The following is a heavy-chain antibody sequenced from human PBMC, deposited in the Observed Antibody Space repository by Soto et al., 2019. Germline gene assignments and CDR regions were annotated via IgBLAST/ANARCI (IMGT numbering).Heavy chain of an antibody. CDR2: IYHSGST. Sequence: ASETLSLTCTVSGGSIMSYYWGWIRQPPGKGLEWIGYIYHSGSTNYNPSLKSRVNISVDTSKNQLSLKLRSVTAADTAVYYCARFDHIAGYHFDFWGQGTLVTVSS. J-gene: IGHJ4*02. V-gene: IGHV4-59*12. D-gene: IGHD1-1*01. CDR3: ARFDHIAGYHFDF. CDR1: GGSIMSYY.